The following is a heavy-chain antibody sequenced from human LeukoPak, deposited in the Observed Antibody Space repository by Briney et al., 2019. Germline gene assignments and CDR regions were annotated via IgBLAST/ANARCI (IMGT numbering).Heavy chain of an antibody. J-gene: IGHJ4*02. CDR2: ISGSGGST. CDR1: GFTFSSYG. CDR3: AKFVVEMATISGFDY. V-gene: IGHV3-23*01. Sequence: GGSLRLSCAASGFTFSSYGMSWVRQAPGKGLEWVSAISGSGGSTYYADSVKGRFTISRDNSKNTLYLQMNSLRAEGTAVYYCAKFVVEMATISGFDYWGQGTLVTVSS. D-gene: IGHD5-24*01.